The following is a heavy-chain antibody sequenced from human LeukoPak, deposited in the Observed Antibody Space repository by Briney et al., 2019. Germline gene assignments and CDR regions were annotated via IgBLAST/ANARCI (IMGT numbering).Heavy chain of an antibody. Sequence: KASETLSLTGAVYGGSFSGYYWSWIRQPPGKGLEWIGEINHSGSTNYNPSLKSRVTISVDTSKNQFSLKLSSVTAADTAVYYCARVADMVRGVTDDAFDIWGQGTMVTVSS. D-gene: IGHD3-10*01. V-gene: IGHV4-34*01. J-gene: IGHJ3*02. CDR2: INHSGST. CDR1: GGSFSGYY. CDR3: ARVADMVRGVTDDAFDI.